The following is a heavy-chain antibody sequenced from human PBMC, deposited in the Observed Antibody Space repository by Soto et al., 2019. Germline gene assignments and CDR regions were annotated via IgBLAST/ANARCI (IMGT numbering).Heavy chain of an antibody. Sequence: ASVKVSFKASGYTFTSYAMHWVRQAPGQRLEWMGWINAGNGNTKYSQKFQGRVTITRDTSASTAYMELSSLRSEDTAVYYCARGVLYCGGDCYPGWFDPWGQGTLVTVSS. CDR2: INAGNGNT. CDR1: GYTFTSYA. J-gene: IGHJ5*02. V-gene: IGHV1-3*01. D-gene: IGHD2-21*02. CDR3: ARGVLYCGGDCYPGWFDP.